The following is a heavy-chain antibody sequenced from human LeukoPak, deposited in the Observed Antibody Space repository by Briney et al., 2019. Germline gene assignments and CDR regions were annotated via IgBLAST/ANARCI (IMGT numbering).Heavy chain of an antibody. V-gene: IGHV3-74*01. CDR1: GFTFSSNW. CDR2: IKSGGSDT. CDR3: ARVGTVVRYYYYGMDV. Sequence: GGSLRLSCAASGFTFSSNWMHWVRQAPGKGLVWVSVIKSGGSDTSYADSVKGRFTISRDNAKNSLYLQMNSLRAEDTAVYYCARVGTVVRYYYYGMDVWGQGTTVTVSS. J-gene: IGHJ6*02. D-gene: IGHD4-23*01.